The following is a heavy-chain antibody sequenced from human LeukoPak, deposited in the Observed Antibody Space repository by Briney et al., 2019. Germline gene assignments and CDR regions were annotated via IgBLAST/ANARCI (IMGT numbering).Heavy chain of an antibody. V-gene: IGHV1-24*01. CDR3: ATVLQYSGSYHHFDY. CDR2: FDPEDGEK. Sequence: ASVKASCKVSGHTLTELSMHWVRQAPGKGLEWMGGFDPEDGEKIYAQKFQGRVTMTEDTSTDTAYMELSGLRSEDTAVYYCATVLQYSGSYHHFDYWGQGTLVTVSS. CDR1: GHTLTELS. J-gene: IGHJ4*02. D-gene: IGHD1-26*01.